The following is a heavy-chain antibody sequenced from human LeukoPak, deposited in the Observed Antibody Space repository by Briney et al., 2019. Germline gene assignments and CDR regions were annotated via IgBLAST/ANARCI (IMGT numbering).Heavy chain of an antibody. CDR2: INPNSGGT. CDR1: GYTFTNYY. J-gene: IGHJ3*01. CDR3: ARDLLAVAGHAFDV. V-gene: IGHV1-2*02. D-gene: IGHD6-19*01. Sequence: ASVKVSCKASGYTFTNYYMHWVRQAPGQGLEWMGWINPNSGGTNYAQKFQGRVTMTRDTSISTAYMELSRLTSDDTAVYYCARDLLAVAGHAFDVWGQGALVTVSS.